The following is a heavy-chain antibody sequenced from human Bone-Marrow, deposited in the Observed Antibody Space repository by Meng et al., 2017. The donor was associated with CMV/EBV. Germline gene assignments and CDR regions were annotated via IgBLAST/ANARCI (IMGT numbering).Heavy chain of an antibody. J-gene: IGHJ5*02. Sequence: LSLTCAASGFTFSSYWMSWVRQAPGKGLEWVANIKQDGSEKYYVDSVKGRFTISRDNAKNSLYLQMNSLRAEDTAVYYCASGQQLVPGGGWFDPWGQGTLVTVSS. D-gene: IGHD6-13*01. CDR2: IKQDGSEK. CDR1: GFTFSSYW. V-gene: IGHV3-7*01. CDR3: ASGQQLVPGGGWFDP.